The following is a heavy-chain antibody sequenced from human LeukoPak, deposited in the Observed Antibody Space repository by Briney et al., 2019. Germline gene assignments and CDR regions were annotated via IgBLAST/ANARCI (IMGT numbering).Heavy chain of an antibody. CDR2: IRYDGSNK. J-gene: IGHJ4*02. CDR1: GFTFSSYG. V-gene: IGHV3-30*02. D-gene: IGHD6-6*01. Sequence: GGSLRLSCAASGFTFSSYGMHWVRQAPGKGLEWVAFIRYDGSNKYYADSVKGRFTISRDNSKNTLYLQMNSLRAEDTAVYYCARSIAASPPLPFDYWGQGTLVTVSS. CDR3: ARSIAASPPLPFDY.